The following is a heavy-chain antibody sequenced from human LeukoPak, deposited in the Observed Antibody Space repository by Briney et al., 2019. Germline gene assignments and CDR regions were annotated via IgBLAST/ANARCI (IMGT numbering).Heavy chain of an antibody. CDR3: AKDLSSVVVVAATPFGY. Sequence: PGGSLRLSCAASGFTFSSYAMGWVRQAPGKGLEWVSAISGSGGSTYYADSVKGRFTISRDNSKNTLYLQMNSLRAEDTAVYYCAKDLSSVVVVAATPFGYWGQGTLVTVSS. CDR1: GFTFSSYA. D-gene: IGHD2-15*01. J-gene: IGHJ4*02. V-gene: IGHV3-23*01. CDR2: ISGSGGST.